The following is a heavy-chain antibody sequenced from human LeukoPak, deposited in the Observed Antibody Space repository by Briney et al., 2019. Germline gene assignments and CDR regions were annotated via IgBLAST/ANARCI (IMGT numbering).Heavy chain of an antibody. V-gene: IGHV3-23*01. CDR3: ANPPTVTSFHS. J-gene: IGHJ4*02. CDR2: INGRGGST. D-gene: IGHD4-11*01. Sequence: GGSLRLACAASGFTFSKYAMSWVRQAPGKGLEWVSSINGRGGSTYYAASVKPRFTLSRDHSKNTLYLQMNSLTAEDTAIYYCANPPTVTSFHSWGPGTLVTVSS. CDR1: GFTFSKYA.